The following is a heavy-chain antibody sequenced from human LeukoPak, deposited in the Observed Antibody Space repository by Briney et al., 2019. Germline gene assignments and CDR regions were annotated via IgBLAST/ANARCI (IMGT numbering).Heavy chain of an antibody. J-gene: IGHJ4*02. D-gene: IGHD5-18*01. CDR3: TTAYSYGQTRADY. CDR1: GFTLTNAW. Sequence: GGSLRLSCAASGFTLTNAWMSWVRQAPGKGLEWVGRVRSKTDGGTTDYAAPVKGRFTISRDDSKNTLYLQMDSLKTEHTAVYYCTTAYSYGQTRADYWGQGTLVTVSS. V-gene: IGHV3-15*01. CDR2: VRSKTDGGTT.